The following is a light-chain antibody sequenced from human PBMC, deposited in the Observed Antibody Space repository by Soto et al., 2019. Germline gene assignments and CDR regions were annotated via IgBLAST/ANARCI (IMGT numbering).Light chain of an antibody. CDR1: ISDIGDYDY. CDR3: SSYPGSNYLAI. V-gene: IGLV2-8*01. Sequence: QSALTQPPSASGSPGQSVTISCTGTISDIGDYDYVSWYQQHPDKAPKLIIYEVNKRPSGVPDRFSGSKSGNTASLTVSGLQADDEAVYHCSSYPGSNYLAIFGGGTTLTVL. J-gene: IGLJ2*01. CDR2: EVN.